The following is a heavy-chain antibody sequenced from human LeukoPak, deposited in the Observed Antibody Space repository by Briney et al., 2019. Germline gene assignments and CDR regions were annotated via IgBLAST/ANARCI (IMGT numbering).Heavy chain of an antibody. CDR1: GFTFSSYA. CDR2: INPDGSQK. J-gene: IGHJ4*02. CDR3: AKLLGTATTYDS. D-gene: IGHD5-24*01. Sequence: PGGSLRLSCAASGFTFSSYAMSWVRQAPGKGLEWVASINPDGSQKLYVDSVKGRFTISRDNTKSSLYLQMNSLGAEDTAMHYCAKLLGTATTYDSWGQGTRVTVSS. V-gene: IGHV3-7*01.